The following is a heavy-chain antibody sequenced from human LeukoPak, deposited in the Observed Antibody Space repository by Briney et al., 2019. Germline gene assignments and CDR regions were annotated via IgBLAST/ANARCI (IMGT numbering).Heavy chain of an antibody. D-gene: IGHD2-21*02. Sequence: GGSLRLSCAASGFTFSSYAMSWVRQAPGKGLEWVSAISGTGSSTYSADSVKGRFTISRDNSKNTLYLQMNTLRAEDTAVYYCARLVMAYCGGGCYSKTHTLYYYYGMDVWGQGTTVTVSS. CDR1: GFTFSSYA. CDR3: ARLVMAYCGGGCYSKTHTLYYYYGMDV. CDR2: ISGTGSST. J-gene: IGHJ6*02. V-gene: IGHV3-23*01.